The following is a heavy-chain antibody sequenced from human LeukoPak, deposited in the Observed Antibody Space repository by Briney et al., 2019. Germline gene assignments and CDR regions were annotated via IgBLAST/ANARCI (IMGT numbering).Heavy chain of an antibody. CDR3: ARDLGWLQSDY. CDR1: GFSFSDHW. CDR2: IKKDGSEQ. V-gene: IGHV3-7*01. J-gene: IGHJ4*02. D-gene: IGHD5-24*01. Sequence: GGSLRLSCVASGFSFSDHWMNWFRQAPGKGLEWVATIKKDGSEQYYVDSVKGRLTISRDNAKNSVYLQIHNLRAEDTAVYYCARDLGWLQSDYWGQGTLVTVSS.